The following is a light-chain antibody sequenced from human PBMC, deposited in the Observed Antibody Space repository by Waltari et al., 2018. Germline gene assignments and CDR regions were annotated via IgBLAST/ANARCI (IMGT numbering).Light chain of an antibody. Sequence: EFVLTQSPDPLSLSPGGRATLSCRASQSLSRSRLAWYQQKPGQAPRLLIYAASSRATGIPDRFSGSGSGTDFSLTISRVEPEDVAVYYCQQYSSSVMYTFGQGTKLEIQ. CDR2: AAS. CDR3: QQYSSSVMYT. J-gene: IGKJ2*01. V-gene: IGKV3-20*01. CDR1: QSLSRSR.